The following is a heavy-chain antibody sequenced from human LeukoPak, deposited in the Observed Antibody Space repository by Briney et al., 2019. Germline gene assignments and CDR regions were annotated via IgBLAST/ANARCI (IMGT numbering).Heavy chain of an antibody. CDR1: GGTFSSYA. CDR2: IIPIFGTA. CDR3: ARTSGGVKPWKSLDY. Sequence: ASVKVSCKASGGTFSSYAISWVRQAPGQGLEWMGRIIPIFGTANYAQKFQGRVTTTTDESTSTAYMELSNLRSEDTAVYYCARTSGGVKPWKSLDYWGQGTLVTVSS. V-gene: IGHV1-69*05. J-gene: IGHJ4*02. D-gene: IGHD1-1*01.